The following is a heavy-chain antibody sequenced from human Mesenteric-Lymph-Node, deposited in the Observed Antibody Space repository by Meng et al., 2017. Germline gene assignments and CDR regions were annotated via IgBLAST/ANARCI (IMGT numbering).Heavy chain of an antibody. V-gene: IGHV4-38-2*02. D-gene: IGHD5-24*01. J-gene: IGHJ6*02. Sequence: SETLSLTCTVSGYSISSGYYWGWIRQPPGKGLEWIGSIYHSGSTYYNPSLKSRVTISVDTSKNQFSLELSSLTAADTAVYYCARGRVEMATFRTYYYGLDVWGQGTTVTVSS. CDR2: IYHSGST. CDR3: ARGRVEMATFRTYYYGLDV. CDR1: GYSISSGYY.